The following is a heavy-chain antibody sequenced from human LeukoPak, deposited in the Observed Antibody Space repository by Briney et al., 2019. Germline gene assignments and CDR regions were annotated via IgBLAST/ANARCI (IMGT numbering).Heavy chain of an antibody. CDR3: ARRPSYDFWSGYLTYYFDY. CDR1: GYSLSSGYY. D-gene: IGHD3-3*01. J-gene: IGHJ4*02. V-gene: IGHV4-38-2*01. Sequence: SETLSLTCAVSGYSLSSGYYRGWIRPPPGKGLEWIGSIYHSGSTYYNPFLKSRVTISVDTSKNQFSLKLSSVTAADTAVYYCARRPSYDFWSGYLTYYFDYWGQGTLVTVSS. CDR2: IYHSGST.